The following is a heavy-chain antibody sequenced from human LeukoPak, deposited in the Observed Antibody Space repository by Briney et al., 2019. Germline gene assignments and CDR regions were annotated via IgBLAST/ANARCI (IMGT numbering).Heavy chain of an antibody. D-gene: IGHD5-24*01. CDR3: ARHARSRDGDLYYFDY. V-gene: IGHV4-59*05. Sequence: SETLSLTCTVSGGSISSYYWSWIRQPPGKGLEWIGSIYYSGSTYYNPSLKSRVTISVDTSKNQFSLKLSSVTAADTAVYYCARHARSRDGDLYYFDYWGQGTLVTVSS. CDR2: IYYSGST. J-gene: IGHJ4*02. CDR1: GGSISSYY.